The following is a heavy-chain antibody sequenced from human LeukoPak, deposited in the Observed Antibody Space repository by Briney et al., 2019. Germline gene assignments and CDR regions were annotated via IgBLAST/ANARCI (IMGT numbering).Heavy chain of an antibody. CDR1: GFTFSSYE. Sequence: GGSLRLSCAASGFTFSSYEMNWVRQAPGKGLEWVSYISSSGSTIYYADSVKGRSTISRDNAKNSLYLQMNSLRAEDTAVYYCARAVEDFWGQRTDYWGQGTLVTVSS. CDR3: ARAVEDFWGQRTDY. V-gene: IGHV3-48*03. CDR2: ISSSGSTI. D-gene: IGHD3-3*01. J-gene: IGHJ4*02.